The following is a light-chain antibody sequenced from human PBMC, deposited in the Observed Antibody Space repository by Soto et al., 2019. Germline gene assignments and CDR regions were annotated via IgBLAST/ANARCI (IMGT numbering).Light chain of an antibody. CDR1: QSVYSN. J-gene: IGKJ4*01. CDR2: GTS. Sequence: EIVMTQSPATLSVSPGERATLSCRASQSVYSNLAWYQQKPGQAPRLLVYGTSTRATGIPARFSGSGSGKEFSLTISSLQSEDFAGYYCQQYNSWPLTFGGGTQVEIK. CDR3: QQYNSWPLT. V-gene: IGKV3-15*01.